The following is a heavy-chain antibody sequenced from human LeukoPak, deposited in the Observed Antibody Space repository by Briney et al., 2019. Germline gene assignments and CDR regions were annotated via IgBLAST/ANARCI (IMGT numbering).Heavy chain of an antibody. CDR1: GGSISSYY. CDR3: ARHSVTMMVDY. D-gene: IGHD3-22*01. J-gene: IGHJ4*02. CDR2: IYTSGST. V-gene: IGHV4-4*09. Sequence: SETLSLTCTVSGGSISSYYWSWIRQPPGKGLEWIGYIYTSGSTNYNPSLKSRVTVSVDTSKNQFSLKLSSVTAADTAVYYCARHSVTMMVDYWGQGTLVTVSS.